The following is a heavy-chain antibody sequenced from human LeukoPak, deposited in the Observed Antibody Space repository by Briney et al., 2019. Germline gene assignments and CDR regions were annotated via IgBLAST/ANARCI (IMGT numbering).Heavy chain of an antibody. D-gene: IGHD3-16*01. CDR1: GYTFTGYY. J-gene: IGHJ4*02. Sequence: ASVKVSCKASGYTFTGYYMHWVRQAPGQGREWMGWINPNSGGTNYAQKFQGRVTMTRDTSISTAYMELSRLRSDDTAVYYCARDGMITFGGVYDYWGQGTLVTVSS. V-gene: IGHV1-2*02. CDR3: ARDGMITFGGVYDY. CDR2: INPNSGGT.